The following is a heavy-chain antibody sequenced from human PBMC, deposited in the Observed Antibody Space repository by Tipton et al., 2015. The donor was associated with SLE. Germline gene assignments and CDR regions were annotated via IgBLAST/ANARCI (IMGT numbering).Heavy chain of an antibody. Sequence: GSLRLSCAAFGFTFSTNAMNWVRQAPGKGLEWVSGISSSGRVTYYAESVKGRFSISRDNSKNTLYLRLSNTTADDTAMYYCAKGQRQFDSWGQGVLVTVST. CDR3: AKGQRQFDS. V-gene: IGHV3-23*05. CDR2: ISSSGRVT. J-gene: IGHJ5*01. CDR1: GFTFSTNA.